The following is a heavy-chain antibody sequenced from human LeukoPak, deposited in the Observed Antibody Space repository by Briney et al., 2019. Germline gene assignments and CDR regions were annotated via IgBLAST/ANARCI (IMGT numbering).Heavy chain of an antibody. CDR3: ARVYGSGSYYYYYYYYMDV. CDR1: GGSISSYY. Sequence: SETLSLTCTVSGGSISSYYWSWIRQPAGKGLEWIGRIYTSGSTNYNPPLKSRVTISVDKSKYQFSLKLSSVTAADTAVYYCARVYGSGSYYYYYYYYMDVWGKGTTVTVSS. V-gene: IGHV4-4*07. D-gene: IGHD3-10*01. J-gene: IGHJ6*03. CDR2: IYTSGST.